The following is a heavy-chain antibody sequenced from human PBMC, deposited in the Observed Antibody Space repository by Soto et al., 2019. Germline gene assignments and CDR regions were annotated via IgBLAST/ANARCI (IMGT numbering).Heavy chain of an antibody. CDR2: ISSSSSYI. V-gene: IGHV3-21*04. D-gene: IGHD3-9*01. J-gene: IGHJ4*02. CDR3: AKDQKLRYFDWLFPDYFDY. Sequence: GGSLRLSCAASGFTFSSYSMNWVRQAPGKGLEWVSSISSSSSYIYYADSVKGRFTISRDNAKNSLYLQMNSLRAEDTAVYYSAKDQKLRYFDWLFPDYFDYWGQGTLVTVSS. CDR1: GFTFSSYS.